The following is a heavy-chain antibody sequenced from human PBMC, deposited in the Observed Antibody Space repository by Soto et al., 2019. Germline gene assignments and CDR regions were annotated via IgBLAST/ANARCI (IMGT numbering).Heavy chain of an antibody. CDR1: GGSISSGGYY. CDR2: IYYSGST. J-gene: IGHJ6*02. Sequence: ASEPLSLTCTVSGGSISSGGYYWSWIRQHPGKGLEWIGYIYYSGSTYYNPSLKSRVTISVDTSKNQFSLKLSSVTAADTAVYYCARARDYRYYYYYYGMDVWGQGTTVTVSS. D-gene: IGHD4-4*01. V-gene: IGHV4-31*03. CDR3: ARARDYRYYYYYYGMDV.